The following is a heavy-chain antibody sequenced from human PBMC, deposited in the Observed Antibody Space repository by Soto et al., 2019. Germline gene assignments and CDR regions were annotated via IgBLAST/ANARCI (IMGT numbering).Heavy chain of an antibody. J-gene: IGHJ5*02. CDR1: GDSITNGDYY. V-gene: IGHV4-30-4*01. D-gene: IGHD5-18*01. CDR2: IYYNGIT. Sequence: QVSLQESGPGLVKPSQTLSLTCFVSGDSITNGDYYWSWIGQPPGKDLEWIAYIYYNGITHYNPSLKSRVNISLDPSKNHFSLKMTSVTDADTAVYSCARGIQEGFDPWGQGTLVTVSS. CDR3: ARGIQEGFDP.